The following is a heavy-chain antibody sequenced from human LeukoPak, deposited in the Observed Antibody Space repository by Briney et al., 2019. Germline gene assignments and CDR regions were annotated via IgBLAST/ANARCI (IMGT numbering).Heavy chain of an antibody. Sequence: PSETLSLTCVVYGGSFSGYYWSWIRQPPGRGLEWIGEINHSGSTNYNPSLKSRVTISVDTSKNQFSLKVSSVTAADTAVYYCARGGERWLQPFDYWGQGTLVTVSS. V-gene: IGHV4-34*01. D-gene: IGHD5-24*01. CDR2: INHSGST. J-gene: IGHJ4*02. CDR3: ARGGERWLQPFDY. CDR1: GGSFSGYY.